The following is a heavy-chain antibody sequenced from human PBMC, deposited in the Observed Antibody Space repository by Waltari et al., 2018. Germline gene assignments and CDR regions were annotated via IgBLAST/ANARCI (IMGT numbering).Heavy chain of an antibody. CDR1: GGSISSGIYY. CDR2: IQTSGSN. CDR3: ARANYYGSGSIDY. J-gene: IGHJ4*02. D-gene: IGHD3-10*01. Sequence: QVQLQESGPGLVKPSQTLSLTCTVSGGSISSGIYYWSWIRQPAGKGLEWLGRIQTSGSNHYNPSLKSRVTISVDTSKNQFSLKLSSVTAADTAVYYCARANYYGSGSIDYWGQGTLVTVSS. V-gene: IGHV4-61*02.